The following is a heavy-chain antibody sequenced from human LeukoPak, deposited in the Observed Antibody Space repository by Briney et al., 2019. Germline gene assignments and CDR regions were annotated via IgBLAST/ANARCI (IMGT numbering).Heavy chain of an antibody. J-gene: IGHJ5*02. CDR2: ISSSGSTI. V-gene: IGHV3-48*03. CDR1: GFTFSSYE. Sequence: GGSLRLSCAASGFTFSSYEMNWVRQAPGKGLEWVSYISSSGSTIYYADSVKGRFTISRDNAKNSLYLQMNSLRAEDTAVYYCAKGGAIFGVITNNWFDPWGQGTLVTVSS. CDR3: AKGGAIFGVITNNWFDP. D-gene: IGHD3-3*01.